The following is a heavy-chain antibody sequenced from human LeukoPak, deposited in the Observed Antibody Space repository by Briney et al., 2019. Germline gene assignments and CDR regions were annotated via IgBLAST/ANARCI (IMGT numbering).Heavy chain of an antibody. D-gene: IGHD4-23*01. CDR1: GFTFSSYE. CDR3: ASDGGTSFEYFQH. CDR2: ISRSGDTI. Sequence: PGGSLRLSCAASGFTFSSYEMNWVRQAPGKGLEWLSYISRSGDTIYYADSVKGRFPTSRDNAKNSLYLQMNSLRGEDTAVYYCASDGGTSFEYFQHWGQGTLVPVSS. V-gene: IGHV3-48*03. J-gene: IGHJ1*01.